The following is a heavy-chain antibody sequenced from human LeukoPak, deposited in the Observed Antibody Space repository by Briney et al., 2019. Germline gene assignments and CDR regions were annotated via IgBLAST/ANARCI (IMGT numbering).Heavy chain of an antibody. D-gene: IGHD4-17*01. CDR3: ARGRVGYRTTVTTKGPFDY. J-gene: IGHJ4*02. CDR2: ISGGGGST. CDR1: GFTFRRHV. Sequence: PGGSLRLSCAASGFTFRRHVVSWVRQAPGKGLEWVSGISGGGGSTYYADSVRGRFSVSRDNSKNTLYLQMNSLRAEDTAVYYCARGRVGYRTTVTTKGPFDYWGQGTLVTVSS. V-gene: IGHV3-23*01.